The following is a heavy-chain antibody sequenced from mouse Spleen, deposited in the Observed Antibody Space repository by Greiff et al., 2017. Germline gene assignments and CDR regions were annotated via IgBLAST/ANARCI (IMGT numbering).Heavy chain of an antibody. V-gene: IGHV5-4*02. J-gene: IGHJ3*01. D-gene: IGHD2-1*01. CDR2: ISDGGSYT. Sequence: EVKVVESGGGLVKPGGSLKLSCAASGFTFSDYYMYWVRQTPEKRLEWVATISDGGSYTYYPDSVKGRFTISRDNAKNNLYLQMSSLKSEDTAMYYCARDAYGNYEGFAYWGQGTLVTVSA. CDR3: ARDAYGNYEGFAY. CDR1: GFTFSDYY.